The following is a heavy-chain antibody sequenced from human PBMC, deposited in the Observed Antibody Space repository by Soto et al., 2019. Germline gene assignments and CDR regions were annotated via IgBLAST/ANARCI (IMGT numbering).Heavy chain of an antibody. CDR2: IIPIFGTA. CDR1: GGTFSSYA. Sequence: QVQLVQSGAEVKKPGSSVKVSCKASGGTFSSYAISWVRQAPGQGLEWMGGIIPIFGTANYAQKFQGRVTITADESTSTDYMELSSLRSEDTAVYYCARREYYNWNSHHQITYYYYGMDVWGQGTTVTVSS. CDR3: ARREYYNWNSHHQITYYYYGMDV. D-gene: IGHD1-7*01. J-gene: IGHJ6*02. V-gene: IGHV1-69*01.